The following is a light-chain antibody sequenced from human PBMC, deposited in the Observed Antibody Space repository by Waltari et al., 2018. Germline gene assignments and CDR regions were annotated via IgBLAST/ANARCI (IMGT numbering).Light chain of an antibody. CDR1: ESVKNN. V-gene: IGKV1-5*03. CDR3: HQYNTLPLT. CDR2: KAS. J-gene: IGKJ4*01. Sequence: DVQLTHSPSTLSESVGDRVTITCRASESVKNNLAWYQHQPGKAPKGLVHKASRLESGVPSRFSGSGYGTEFTLTISSLEPDDFATYYCHQYNTLPLTFGGGTKVEIK.